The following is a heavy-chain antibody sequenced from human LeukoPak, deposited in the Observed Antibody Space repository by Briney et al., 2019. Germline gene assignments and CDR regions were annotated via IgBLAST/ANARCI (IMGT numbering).Heavy chain of an antibody. Sequence: GGSLRLSCAASGFIFSSYDMHWVRQAPGKGLECVAVISYDGSNKYYADSVKGRFTISRDNSKNTLYLQMNSLRAEDTAVYYCAITMVRGVINDAFDIWGQGTMVTVSS. CDR3: AITMVRGVINDAFDI. D-gene: IGHD3-10*01. V-gene: IGHV3-30-3*01. J-gene: IGHJ3*02. CDR2: ISYDGSNK. CDR1: GFIFSSYD.